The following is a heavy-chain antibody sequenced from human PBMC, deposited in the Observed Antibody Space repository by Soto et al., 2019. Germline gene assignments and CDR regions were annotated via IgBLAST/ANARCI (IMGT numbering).Heavy chain of an antibody. Sequence: PSETLSLTCAVSSAXISSEQRWSWVRQPPGKGLEWIGEIHHSGSTNNNPSLKSRVTISVDTSKNQFSLKLSSVTAADTAVYYCARTPRYWGQGTLVTVSS. J-gene: IGHJ4*02. CDR1: SAXISSEQR. V-gene: IGHV4-4*02. D-gene: IGHD2-15*01. CDR2: IHHSGST. CDR3: ARTPRY.